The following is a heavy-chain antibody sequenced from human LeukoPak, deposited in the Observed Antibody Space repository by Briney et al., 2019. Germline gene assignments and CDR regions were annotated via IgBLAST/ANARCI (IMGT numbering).Heavy chain of an antibody. V-gene: IGHV3-33*01. CDR1: GFPFNEYI. CDR3: ARDLRGDYDY. D-gene: IGHD4-17*01. Sequence: GGSLRLSCSSSGFPFNEYIMHWVRQTPDKGLEWVSLLWYDGSKTYSADSVKGRFTISRDNSKNSLYLQMSSLRAEDTAVYYCARDLRGDYDYWGQGTLVTVSS. J-gene: IGHJ4*02. CDR2: LWYDGSKT.